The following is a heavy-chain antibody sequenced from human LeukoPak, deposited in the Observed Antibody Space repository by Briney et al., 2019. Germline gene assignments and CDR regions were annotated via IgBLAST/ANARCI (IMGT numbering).Heavy chain of an antibody. D-gene: IGHD3-10*01. V-gene: IGHV1-18*01. J-gene: IGHJ5*02. CDR3: ARWRSYYGSGSYYKGWFDP. CDR2: ISAYNGNT. CDR1: GYTFTSYG. Sequence: ASVKVSCKASGYTFTSYGISWVRQAPGQGLEWMGWISAYNGNTNYAQKLQGRVTMTTDTSTSTAYMELRGLRSDDTAVYYCARWRSYYGSGSYYKGWFDPWGQGTLVTVS.